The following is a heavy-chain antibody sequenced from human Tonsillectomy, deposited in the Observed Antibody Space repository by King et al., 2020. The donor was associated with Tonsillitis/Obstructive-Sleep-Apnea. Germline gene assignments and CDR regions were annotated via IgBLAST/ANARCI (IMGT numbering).Heavy chain of an antibody. CDR2: ISSSSSTI. Sequence: VQLVESGGGLVQPGGSLRLSCAASGFTFSSYSINWVRQAPGKGLEWGSYISSSSSTIYYADSVKGRFTISSDNAKNSLYLQMNSLRDEDTAGYYCARDMAVAGPAENYWGQGTLVTVSS. D-gene: IGHD6-19*01. CDR1: GFTFSSYS. J-gene: IGHJ4*02. CDR3: ARDMAVAGPAENY. V-gene: IGHV3-48*02.